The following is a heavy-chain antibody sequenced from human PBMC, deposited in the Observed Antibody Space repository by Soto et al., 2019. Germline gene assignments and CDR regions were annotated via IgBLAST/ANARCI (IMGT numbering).Heavy chain of an antibody. D-gene: IGHD3-22*01. CDR2: IIPIFGTA. V-gene: IGHV1-69*13. J-gene: IGHJ4*02. Sequence: ASVKVSCKASGGTFSSYAISWVRQAPGQGLEWMGGIIPIFGTANYAQKFQGRVTITADESTSTAYMELSSLRSEDTAVYYCARHYYDSSGYYTYDHWGQGTQVTVSS. CDR1: GGTFSSYA. CDR3: ARHYYDSSGYYTYDH.